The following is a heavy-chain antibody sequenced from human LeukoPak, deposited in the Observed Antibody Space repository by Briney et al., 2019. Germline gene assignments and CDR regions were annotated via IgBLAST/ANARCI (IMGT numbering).Heavy chain of an antibody. D-gene: IGHD1-26*01. Sequence: GRSLRLSCAASGFTFDNYAMHWVRQAPGKGLEWVSGISWNSGSIGYADSVKGRFTISRDNAKNSLYLQMNSLRAEDTALYYCTKDQTRIVGATNSFDYWGQVTLVTVSS. V-gene: IGHV3-9*01. CDR2: ISWNSGSI. CDR1: GFTFDNYA. CDR3: TKDQTRIVGATNSFDY. J-gene: IGHJ4*02.